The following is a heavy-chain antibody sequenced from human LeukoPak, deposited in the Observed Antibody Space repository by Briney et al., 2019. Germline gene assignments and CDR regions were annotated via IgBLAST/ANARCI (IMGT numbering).Heavy chain of an antibody. Sequence: SETLSLTCTVSGGSISTSNYYWSWIRQPAGKGLEWIGRIYTSGSTNYNPSLKSRVTMSVDTSKNQFSLKLSSVTAADTAVYYCARSRPTYYYDSSGYSNWGQGTLVTVSS. V-gene: IGHV4-61*02. CDR3: ARSRPTYYYDSSGYSN. CDR2: IYTSGST. CDR1: GGSISTSNYY. D-gene: IGHD3-22*01. J-gene: IGHJ4*02.